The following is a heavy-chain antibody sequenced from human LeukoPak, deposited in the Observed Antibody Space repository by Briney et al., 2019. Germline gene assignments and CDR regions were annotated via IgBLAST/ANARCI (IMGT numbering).Heavy chain of an antibody. V-gene: IGHV3-9*01. CDR3: VKDKSVGPLPPYGMDV. J-gene: IGHJ6*02. CDR2: ISWNSGNI. CDR1: GSTFDDCA. D-gene: IGHD1-26*01. Sequence: GRSLRLSCTASGSTFDDCAMHWVRQAPGKGLEWVSGISWNSGNIGYADSVKGRFTISRDNAKNSLYLQMNSLRAEDTALYYCVKDKSVGPLPPYGMDVWGQGTTVTVSS.